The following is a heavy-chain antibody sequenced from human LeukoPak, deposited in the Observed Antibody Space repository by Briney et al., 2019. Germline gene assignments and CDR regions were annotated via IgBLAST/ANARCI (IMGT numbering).Heavy chain of an antibody. CDR3: ARDPTPRITIFGVVPSLGY. D-gene: IGHD3-3*01. CDR2: IIPIFGTA. Sequence: SVKVSCKASGGTFSSYAISWVRQAPGQGLEWMGGIIPIFGTANYAQKFQGRVTITADESTGTAYMELSSLRSEDTAVYYCARDPTPRITIFGVVPSLGYWGQGTLVTVSS. J-gene: IGHJ4*02. CDR1: GGTFSSYA. V-gene: IGHV1-69*01.